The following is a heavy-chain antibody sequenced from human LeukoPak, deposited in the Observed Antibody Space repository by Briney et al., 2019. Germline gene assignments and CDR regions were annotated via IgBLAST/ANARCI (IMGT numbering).Heavy chain of an antibody. D-gene: IGHD5-12*01. CDR2: IVVGSGNT. CDR1: GFTFTSSA. CDR3: AAEKWLGANAPDAFDI. V-gene: IGHV1-58*02. Sequence: RASLKLSCTASGFTFTSSAMQWVRQARGQRLEWIGWIVVGSGNTNYAQNFQERVTITRDKSPSTAYMQLSSLRCEDTAVYYCAAEKWLGANAPDAFDIWGQGAMVTVAS. J-gene: IGHJ3*02.